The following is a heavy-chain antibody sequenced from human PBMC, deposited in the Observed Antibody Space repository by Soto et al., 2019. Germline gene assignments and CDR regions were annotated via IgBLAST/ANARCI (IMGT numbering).Heavy chain of an antibody. CDR2: ISVSGGST. D-gene: IGHD2-15*01. Sequence: PGGSLRLSCAASGFTFSSYAMSGVRQAPGKGLEWVSAISVSGGSTYYADSVKGRFTISRDNSKNTLYLQMNSLRAEDTAVYYCAKVGVGGWGAPIVWGQGTLVTVSS. CDR1: GFTFSSYA. CDR3: AKVGVGGWGAPIV. J-gene: IGHJ1*01. V-gene: IGHV3-23*01.